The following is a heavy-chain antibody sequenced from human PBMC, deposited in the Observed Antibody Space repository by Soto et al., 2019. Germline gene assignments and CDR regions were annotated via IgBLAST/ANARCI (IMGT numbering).Heavy chain of an antibody. V-gene: IGHV4-59*01. CDR1: GGSISTYY. CDR3: ARGDGYTLDY. J-gene: IGHJ4*02. Sequence: QVHLQESGPGLVKPSETLSLTCSVSGGSISTYYWSWIRQPPGKGLEWIGYIYYSGSTNYSPSLQSRVTISVDTSKNQFSLNLSSVTAADTAMYYCARGDGYTLDYWGQGTLVTVSS. D-gene: IGHD5-12*01. CDR2: IYYSGST.